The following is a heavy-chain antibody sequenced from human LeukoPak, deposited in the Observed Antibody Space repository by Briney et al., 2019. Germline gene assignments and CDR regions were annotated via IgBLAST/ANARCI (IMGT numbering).Heavy chain of an antibody. J-gene: IGHJ4*02. CDR3: ARDPSNSSGYHAHFDS. V-gene: IGHV1-18*04. CDR1: GYSFTSYY. Sequence: ASVTVSCKASGYSFTSYYIHWVRQAPGQGLEWMGWISCYNGDTIYAQNVQDRVILTTDASTRTVYIELRNLRSDDTAMYYCARDPSNSSGYHAHFDSWGQGTLITVSS. CDR2: ISCYNGDT. D-gene: IGHD3-22*01.